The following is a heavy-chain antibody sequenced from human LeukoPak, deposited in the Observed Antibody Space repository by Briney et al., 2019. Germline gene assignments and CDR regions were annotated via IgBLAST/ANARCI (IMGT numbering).Heavy chain of an antibody. CDR1: GFTFSSYS. D-gene: IGHD3-10*01. CDR3: ARTDIALLWFGESQPYYFDY. CDR2: ISSSSSYI. J-gene: IGHJ4*02. V-gene: IGHV3-21*01. Sequence: GGSLRLSCAASGFTFSSYSMNWVRQAPGKGLEWASSISSSSSYIYYADSVKGRFTISRDNAKNSLYLQMNSLRAEDTAVYYCARTDIALLWFGESQPYYFDYWGQGTLVTVSS.